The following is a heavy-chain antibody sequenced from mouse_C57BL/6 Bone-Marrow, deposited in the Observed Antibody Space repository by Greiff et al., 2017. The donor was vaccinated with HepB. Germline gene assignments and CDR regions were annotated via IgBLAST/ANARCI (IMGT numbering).Heavy chain of an antibody. CDR3: ARSSYYVSSFLFDY. J-gene: IGHJ2*01. D-gene: IGHD1-1*01. CDR1: GYSITSGYY. Sequence: EVHLVESGPGLVKPSQSLSLTCSVTGYSITSGYYWNWIRQFPGNQLEWMGYISYDGSNNYNPSLKNRIPITRDTSKNQFFLKLNSVTTEDTATYYCARSSYYVSSFLFDYWGQGTTLTVSS. V-gene: IGHV3-6*01. CDR2: ISYDGSN.